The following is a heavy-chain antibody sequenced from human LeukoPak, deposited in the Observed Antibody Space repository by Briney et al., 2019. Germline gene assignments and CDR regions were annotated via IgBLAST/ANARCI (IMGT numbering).Heavy chain of an antibody. D-gene: IGHD6-13*01. J-gene: IGHJ5*02. V-gene: IGHV4-59*01. CDR3: ARETRYSSSWTSRGDWFDP. CDR2: IYYSGST. Sequence: SETLSLTCTVSGGSISSYYWSWIRQPPGKGLEWIGYIYYSGSTNYNPSLKSRVTISVDTSKNQFSLKLSSVTAADTAVYYCARETRYSSSWTSRGDWFDPWGQGTLVTVSS. CDR1: GGSISSYY.